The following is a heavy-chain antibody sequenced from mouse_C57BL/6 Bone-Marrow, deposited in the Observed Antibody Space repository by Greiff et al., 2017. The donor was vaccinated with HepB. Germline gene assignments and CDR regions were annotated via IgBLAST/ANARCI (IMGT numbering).Heavy chain of an antibody. V-gene: IGHV1-52*01. Sequence: VQLQQPGAELVRPGSSVKLSCKASGYTFTSYWMHWVKQRPIQGLEWIGNIDPSDSETHYNQKFKDKATLTVDKSSSTAYMQLSSLTSEDSAVYYCARASVYYGSSLFAYWGQGTLVTVSA. J-gene: IGHJ3*01. D-gene: IGHD1-1*01. CDR1: GYTFTSYW. CDR3: ARASVYYGSSLFAY. CDR2: IDPSDSET.